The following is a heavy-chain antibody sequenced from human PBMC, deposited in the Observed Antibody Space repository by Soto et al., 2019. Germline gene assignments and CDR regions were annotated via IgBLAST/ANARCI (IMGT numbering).Heavy chain of an antibody. Sequence: QVQLQQWGAGLLKPSETLSLTCAVYGGSFSGYYWSWIRQPPGKGLEWIGEINHSGSTNYNPSLRGRVTISVDTSKNQFSLKLSSVTAADTAVYYCARTPKERRGGMDVWGQGTTVTVSS. D-gene: IGHD1-1*01. CDR1: GGSFSGYY. V-gene: IGHV4-34*01. J-gene: IGHJ6*02. CDR2: INHSGST. CDR3: ARTPKERRGGMDV.